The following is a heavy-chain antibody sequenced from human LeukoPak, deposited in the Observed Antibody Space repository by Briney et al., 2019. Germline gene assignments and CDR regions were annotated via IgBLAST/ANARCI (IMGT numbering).Heavy chain of an antibody. CDR3: ANLKPPAPDGLDI. CDR2: IYSGGST. V-gene: IGHV3-53*01. CDR1: GFIVSSNY. J-gene: IGHJ3*02. Sequence: GGSLRLSCAASGFIVSSNYMSWVRQAPGKGLEWVSIIYSGGSTYYADSVKGRFTISRDNAQNSLYLQMNSLRAEDTAVYYCANLKPPAPDGLDIWGQATLITVSS. D-gene: IGHD1-14*01.